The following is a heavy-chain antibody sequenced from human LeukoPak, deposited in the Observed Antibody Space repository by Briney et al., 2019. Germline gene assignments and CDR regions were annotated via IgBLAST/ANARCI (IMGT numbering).Heavy chain of an antibody. Sequence: SETLSLTCTVSGDSISSYYWSWIRQPAGKGLEWIGRIYISGSSNYNPSLKSRVTMSVDTSKNQFSLNLSSVTAADTAVYYCARARLAATIRSSEYCSGGSCPPSDAFDIWGQGTMVTVSS. CDR2: IYISGSS. CDR1: GDSISSYY. V-gene: IGHV4-4*07. J-gene: IGHJ3*02. CDR3: ARARLAATIRSSEYCSGGSCPPSDAFDI. D-gene: IGHD2-15*01.